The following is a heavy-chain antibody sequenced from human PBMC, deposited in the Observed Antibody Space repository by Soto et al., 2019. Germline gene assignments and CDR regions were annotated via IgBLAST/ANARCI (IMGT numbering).Heavy chain of an antibody. Sequence: SVKVSCKASGFTFTSSAVQWVRQARGQRLEWIGWIVVGSGNTNYAQKFQERVTITRDMSTSTAYMELSSLRSEDTAVYYCAAAQWSDCNLNYDYRGQGTLVIVSS. V-gene: IGHV1-58*01. CDR1: GFTFTSSA. CDR2: IVVGSGNT. D-gene: IGHD2-21*02. J-gene: IGHJ4*02. CDR3: AAAQWSDCNLNYDY.